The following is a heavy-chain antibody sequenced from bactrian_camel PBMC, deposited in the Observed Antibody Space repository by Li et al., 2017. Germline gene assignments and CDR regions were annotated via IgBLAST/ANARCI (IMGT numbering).Heavy chain of an antibody. CDR3: AATQGPLLVRYAFEEGRYKY. V-gene: IGHV3S54*01. Sequence: HVQLVESGGGSVQAGGSLTLSCTASESITSLRYMGWFRQAPGAEREGVAAIYTAGDNAYSADSVKGRFTISQENANDTIYLQMDSLKPDDSATYYCAATQGPLLVRYAFEEGRYKYWGQGTQVTVS. D-gene: IGHD1*01. CDR2: IYTAGDNA. J-gene: IGHJ4*01. CDR1: ESITSLRY.